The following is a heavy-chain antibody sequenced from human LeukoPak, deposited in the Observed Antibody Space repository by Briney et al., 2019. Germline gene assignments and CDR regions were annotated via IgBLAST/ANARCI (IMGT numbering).Heavy chain of an antibody. CDR3: ARANPADFNL. V-gene: IGHV3-74*01. D-gene: IGHD1-14*01. CDR1: EFTFSNYW. Sequence: GGSLRLSCVASEFTFSNYWIHWVRQAPGKGLVWVSRIRGDGIVTNYADSVGGRFTISRDNAKNTVHLQMNSLRDDDTAVYYCARANPADFNLWGRGTLVTVSS. J-gene: IGHJ2*01. CDR2: IRGDGIVT.